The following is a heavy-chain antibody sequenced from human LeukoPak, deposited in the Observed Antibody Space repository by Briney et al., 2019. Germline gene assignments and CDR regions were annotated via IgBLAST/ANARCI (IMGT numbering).Heavy chain of an antibody. V-gene: IGHV3-23*01. D-gene: IGHD3-3*01. CDR2: ISGSGGST. CDR3: AKDRARITIFGVVHNWFDP. J-gene: IGHJ5*02. CDR1: GFTFSSYA. Sequence: GGSLRLSCAASGFTFSSYAMSWVRQAPGKGLEWVSAISGSGGSTYYADSVKGRFTISRDNSKNTLYLQMNSLRAEDTAVYYCAKDRARITIFGVVHNWFDPWDQGTLVTVSS.